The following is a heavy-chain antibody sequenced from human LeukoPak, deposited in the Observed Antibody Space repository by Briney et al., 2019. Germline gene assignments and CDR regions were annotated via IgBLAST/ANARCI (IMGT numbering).Heavy chain of an antibody. CDR1: GFTFSSYG. J-gene: IGHJ4*02. CDR2: ISYDGSNK. D-gene: IGHD1-1*01. CDR3: AKGYNWNDGIDY. V-gene: IGHV3-30*18. Sequence: PGGSLRLSCAASGFTFSSYGMHWVRQAPGKGLEWVAVISYDGSNKYYADSVKGRFTISRDNSKNTLYLQMNSLRAEDTAVYYCAKGYNWNDGIDYWGQGTLVTVSS.